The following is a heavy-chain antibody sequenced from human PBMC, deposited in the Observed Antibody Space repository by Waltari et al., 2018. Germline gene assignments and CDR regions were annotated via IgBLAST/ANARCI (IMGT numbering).Heavy chain of an antibody. CDR3: AREYCSGGSCYLP. V-gene: IGHV3-7*01. J-gene: IGHJ4*02. CDR2: IKQDGSEK. CDR1: GFNFSSYW. D-gene: IGHD2-15*01. Sequence: EVQLVESGGGLVQPGGSLRLSCAASGFNFSSYWMRWVRQAPGKGLEWVANIKQDGSEKYYVDSVKGRFTISRDNAKNSLYLQMNSLRAEDTAVYYCAREYCSGGSCYLPWGQGTLVTVSS.